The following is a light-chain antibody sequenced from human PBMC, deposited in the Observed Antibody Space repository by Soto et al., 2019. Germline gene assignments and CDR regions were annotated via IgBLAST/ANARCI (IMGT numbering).Light chain of an antibody. CDR1: QSVSRN. Sequence: EIVMTQSPATLSVSPGERATLFCTASQSVSRNLAWHQQKPGQAPRLLIYSVSTRATGVPARFSGSGSGTEFTLTISSLQPEDFATYYCLQHNSYPRTFGQGTKVDIK. V-gene: IGKV3-15*01. J-gene: IGKJ1*01. CDR3: LQHNSYPRT. CDR2: SVS.